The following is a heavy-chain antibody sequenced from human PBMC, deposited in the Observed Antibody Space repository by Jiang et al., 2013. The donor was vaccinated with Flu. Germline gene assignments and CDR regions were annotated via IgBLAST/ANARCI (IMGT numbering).Heavy chain of an antibody. J-gene: IGHJ6*02. CDR1: GLMFDSYV. V-gene: IGHV3-23*01. CDR2: IRGSGSGT. Sequence: VQLLESGGGLVQAGGSLRLSCAASGLMFDSYVMSWVRQAPGKGLEWVSGIRGSGSGTYYADSVKGRFTIYRDNSKKTLYLEMNSLRVEDTAVYYCANTVDTARVTLADYHYYYGVEVWGQGTTVTVSS. CDR3: ANTVDTARVTLADYHYYYGVEV. D-gene: IGHD5-18*01.